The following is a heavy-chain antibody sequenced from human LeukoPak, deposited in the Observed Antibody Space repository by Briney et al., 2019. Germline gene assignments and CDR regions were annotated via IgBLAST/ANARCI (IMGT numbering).Heavy chain of an antibody. CDR1: GCSFRSYD. CDR2: ISSGGSTI. Sequence: GGSLTLSCAASGCSFRSYDMSWVRQPPGKGLQWFSYISSGGSTIYYAYSLNGLFIISRDNAKNSLYRQMKSRRAEIAAVYYCARHRSGTVGATGAFDIWGQGTMVTVSS. D-gene: IGHD1-26*01. J-gene: IGHJ3*02. V-gene: IGHV3-48*03. CDR3: ARHRSGTVGATGAFDI.